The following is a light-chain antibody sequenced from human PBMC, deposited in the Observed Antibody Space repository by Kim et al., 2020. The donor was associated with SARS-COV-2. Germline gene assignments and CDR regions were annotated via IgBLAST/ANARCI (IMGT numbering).Light chain of an antibody. CDR2: QDF. Sequence: SYELTQPPSMSLSPVQTASIPCSGDKLGNKYASWYQQKPGQSPVLVIYQDFKRPSGIPERFSGSNSGNTATLTISGTQAMDEADYYCQTWDISTGVFGGGTKLTVL. V-gene: IGLV3-1*01. CDR3: QTWDISTGV. CDR1: KLGNKY. J-gene: IGLJ3*02.